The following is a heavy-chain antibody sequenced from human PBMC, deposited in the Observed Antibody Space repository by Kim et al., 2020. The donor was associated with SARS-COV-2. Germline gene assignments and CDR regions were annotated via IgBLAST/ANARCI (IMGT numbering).Heavy chain of an antibody. Sequence: SETLSLTCTVSGGSISSSSYYWGWIRQPPGKGLEWIGSIYYSGSTYYNPSLKSRVTISVDTSKNQFSLKLSSVTAADTAVYYCARNTDWYQLLVWAFDIWGQGTMVTVSS. V-gene: IGHV4-39*01. CDR3: ARNTDWYQLLVWAFDI. D-gene: IGHD2-2*01. CDR2: IYYSGST. J-gene: IGHJ3*02. CDR1: GGSISSSSYY.